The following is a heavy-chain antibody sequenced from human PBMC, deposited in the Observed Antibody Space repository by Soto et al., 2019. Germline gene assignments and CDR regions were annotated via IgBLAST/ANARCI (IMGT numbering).Heavy chain of an antibody. CDR3: VRPRPSGENYGMDV. Sequence: EVQLVESGGGLIQPGGSLRLSCVASGFTVSHNYMAWVRQAPEMGLEWVSILYTEGTTYYADSVKGRFTSSRDSSKNTLFLRMDRLRAEAAAVYYCVRPRPSGENYGMDVWGQGAKVTVSS. V-gene: IGHV3-53*01. J-gene: IGHJ6*01. D-gene: IGHD3-16*01. CDR1: GFTVSHNY. CDR2: LYTEGTT.